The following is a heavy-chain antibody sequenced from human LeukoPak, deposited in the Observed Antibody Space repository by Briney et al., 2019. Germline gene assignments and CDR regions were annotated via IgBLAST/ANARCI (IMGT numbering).Heavy chain of an antibody. Sequence: SETLSLTCTVSGGSISSYYWSWIRQPPGKGLEWIGYIYYSGSTNYNPSLKSRVTISVDTSKNQFSLKLSSVTAADTAVYYCARVRIAAAGIYYYYGMDVWGQGTTVTVSS. CDR1: GGSISSYY. CDR3: ARVRIAAAGIYYYYGMDV. CDR2: IYYSGST. D-gene: IGHD6-13*01. V-gene: IGHV4-59*01. J-gene: IGHJ6*02.